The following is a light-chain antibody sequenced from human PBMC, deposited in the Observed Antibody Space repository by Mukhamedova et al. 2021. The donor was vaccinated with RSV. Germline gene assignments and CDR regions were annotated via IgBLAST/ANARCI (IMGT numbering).Light chain of an antibody. CDR2: GKN. CDR3: NSRDSSGNHEV. V-gene: IGLV3-19*01. Sequence: CQGDSLRSYYASWYQQKPGQAPVLVIYGKNNRPSGIPDRFSGSSSGNTASLTITGAQAEDEADYYCNSRDSSGNHEVFGTGTKVT. CDR1: SLRSYY. J-gene: IGLJ1*01.